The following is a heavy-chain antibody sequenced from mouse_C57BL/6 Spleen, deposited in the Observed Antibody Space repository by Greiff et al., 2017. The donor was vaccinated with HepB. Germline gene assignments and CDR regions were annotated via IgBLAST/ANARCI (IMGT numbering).Heavy chain of an antibody. CDR2: ISSGSSTI. CDR1: GFTFSDYG. Sequence: EVKVVESGGGLVKPGGSLKLSCAASGFTFSDYGMHWVRQAPEKGLEWVAYISSGSSTIYYADTVKGRFTISRDNAKNTLFLQMTSLRSEDTAMYYCARNYGSSRWYFDVWGTGTTVTVSS. J-gene: IGHJ1*03. V-gene: IGHV5-17*01. D-gene: IGHD1-1*01. CDR3: ARNYGSSRWYFDV.